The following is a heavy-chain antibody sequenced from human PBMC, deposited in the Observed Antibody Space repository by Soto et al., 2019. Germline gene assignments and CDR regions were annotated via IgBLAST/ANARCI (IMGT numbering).Heavy chain of an antibody. J-gene: IGHJ4*02. Sequence: GGSLRLSCAASGFTFSSYAMSWVRQAPGKGLEWVSAISGSGGSTYYADSVKGRFTISRDNSKNTLYLQMNSLRAEDTAVYYCAKDPARHYYDSSGYPYNYFDYWGQGTLVTVSS. CDR2: ISGSGGST. CDR3: AKDPARHYYDSSGYPYNYFDY. D-gene: IGHD3-22*01. V-gene: IGHV3-23*01. CDR1: GFTFSSYA.